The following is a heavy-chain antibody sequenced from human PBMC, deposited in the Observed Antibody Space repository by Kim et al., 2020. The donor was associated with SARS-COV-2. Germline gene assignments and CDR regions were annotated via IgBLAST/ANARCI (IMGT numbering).Heavy chain of an antibody. CDR1: GFTFTNAW. CDR3: TTDPEWLLLPGFDC. V-gene: IGHV3-15*01. CDR2: IKSKTDGGTT. D-gene: IGHD6-19*01. Sequence: GGSLRLSCAASGFTFTNAWMSWVRQAPGKGLEWVGRIKSKTDGGTTDYAAPVKGRFTISRDDSKNTLYLQMNSLKTEDTAVYYCTTDPEWLLLPGFDCWGQGTLVTVSS. J-gene: IGHJ4*02.